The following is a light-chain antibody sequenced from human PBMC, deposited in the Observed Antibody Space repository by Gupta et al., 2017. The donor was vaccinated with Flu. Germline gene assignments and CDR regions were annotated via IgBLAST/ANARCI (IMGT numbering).Light chain of an antibody. V-gene: IGKV3-15*01. J-gene: IGKJ2*01. Sequence: EIVMTQSPATLSVSPGGRATLSCRASQSVRSNVAWYQQKPGQAPRLLIYGASTRATGLPARFSGSGSGKEFTLTISSRQSEDFAVYYCQQYNNWPPYTFGQGTXLEIK. CDR1: QSVRSN. CDR3: QQYNNWPPYT. CDR2: GAS.